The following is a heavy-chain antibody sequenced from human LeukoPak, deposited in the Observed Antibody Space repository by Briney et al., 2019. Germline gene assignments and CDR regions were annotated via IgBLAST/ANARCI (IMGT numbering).Heavy chain of an antibody. CDR3: ARGSGWAPVDY. V-gene: IGHV3-21*01. D-gene: IGHD6-19*01. CDR1: GFTFSSCS. Sequence: PGGSLRLSCAASGFTFSSCSMNWVRQAPGKGLEWVSSISSSSSYIYYADSVKGRFTISRDNTKNSLYLQMNSLRAEDTAVYYCARGSGWAPVDYWGQGTLVAVSS. J-gene: IGHJ4*02. CDR2: ISSSSSYI.